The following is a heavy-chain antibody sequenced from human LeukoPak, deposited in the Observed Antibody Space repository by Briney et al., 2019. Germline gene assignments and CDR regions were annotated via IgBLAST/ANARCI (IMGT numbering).Heavy chain of an antibody. V-gene: IGHV1-3*01. D-gene: IGHD3-10*01. CDR2: INAGNGNT. CDR3: AREDTMVRVGFDY. CDR1: GYTFTSYA. Sequence: ASVKVSCKASGYTFTSYAMHWVRQAPGQRLEWMGWINAGNGNTKYSQKFQGRVTITRDTSASPAYMGLSSLRSEDTAVYYCAREDTMVRVGFDYWGQGTLVTVSS. J-gene: IGHJ4*02.